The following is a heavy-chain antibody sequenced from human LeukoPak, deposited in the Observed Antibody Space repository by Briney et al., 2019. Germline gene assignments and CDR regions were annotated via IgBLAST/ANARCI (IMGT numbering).Heavy chain of an antibody. CDR3: ARGRPILRFLEWLFLIHPYYMDV. V-gene: IGHV4-39*07. CDR1: GGSISSRSYY. J-gene: IGHJ6*03. CDR2: IHYSGTT. D-gene: IGHD3-3*01. Sequence: SETLSLTCTVSGGSISSRSYYWGWIRQPPGKGLEWIGSIHYSGTTYYNPSLDSRVTILVDTSKNQFSLKLSSVTAADTAVYYCARGRPILRFLEWLFLIHPYYMDVWGKGTTVTVSS.